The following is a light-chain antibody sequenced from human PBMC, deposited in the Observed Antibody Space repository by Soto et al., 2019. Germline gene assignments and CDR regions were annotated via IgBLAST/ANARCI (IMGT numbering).Light chain of an antibody. CDR1: QTISSW. Sequence: DIQMTQSACTLAGSVRDSVTITCRASQTISSWLAWYQQKPGKAPKLLIYKASTLKSGVPSRFSGSGSGTEFTLTIRSLQPDDFATYYCQHYRSYSEAFGQGTKVDIK. CDR3: QHYRSYSEA. V-gene: IGKV1-5*03. CDR2: KAS. J-gene: IGKJ1*01.